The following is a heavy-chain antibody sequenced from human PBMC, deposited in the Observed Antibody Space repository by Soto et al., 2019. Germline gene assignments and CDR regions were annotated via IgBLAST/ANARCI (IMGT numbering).Heavy chain of an antibody. V-gene: IGHV3-9*01. J-gene: IGHJ6*02. CDR1: GFTFDDYG. Sequence: DVQLVESGGGLVQPGRSLRLSCVTSGFTFDDYGMHWVRQAPGKGLEWVSGIIWNSATIGYADSVKGRFTISRDNAKNSLYLQMNSLRAEDTALYYCAKGVLGYYYAMDVWGQGTTVTVSS. D-gene: IGHD3-10*01. CDR3: AKGVLGYYYAMDV. CDR2: IIWNSATI.